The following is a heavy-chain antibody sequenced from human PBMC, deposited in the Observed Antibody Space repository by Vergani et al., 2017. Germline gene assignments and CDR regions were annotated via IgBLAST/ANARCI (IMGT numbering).Heavy chain of an antibody. J-gene: IGHJ3*02. Sequence: QVRLQQWGAGLLKASETLSLTCAVFGESFSTHYWSWIRQPPGKGLEWVGEINRSGSTNYNPSLKSRVTISVDTSKNQFSLKFTSVTAADTAVYYCARLSSGWDIWGQGTMVTVSS. CDR3: ARLSSGWDI. CDR2: INRSGST. V-gene: IGHV4-34*01. D-gene: IGHD6-19*01. CDR1: GESFSTHY.